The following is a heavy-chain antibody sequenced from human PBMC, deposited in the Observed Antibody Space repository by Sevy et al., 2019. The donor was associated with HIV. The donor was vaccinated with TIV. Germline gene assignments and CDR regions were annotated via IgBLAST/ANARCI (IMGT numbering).Heavy chain of an antibody. D-gene: IGHD3-3*01. Sequence: GSLRLSCAASGFTFSNAWMSWVRQAPGKGLEWVGRIKSKTDGGTTDYAAPVKGRFTISRDDSKNTLYLQMNSLKTEDTAVYYCTTKNTDYDFWSGSKGGDYWGQGTLVTVSS. V-gene: IGHV3-15*01. CDR2: IKSKTDGGTT. CDR1: GFTFSNAW. J-gene: IGHJ4*02. CDR3: TTKNTDYDFWSGSKGGDY.